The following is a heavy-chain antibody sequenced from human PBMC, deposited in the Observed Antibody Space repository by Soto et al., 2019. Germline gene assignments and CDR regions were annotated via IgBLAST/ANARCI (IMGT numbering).Heavy chain of an antibody. CDR3: ARHKRITVVGVAPIRGIFDY. CDR1: GGSFSGYY. V-gene: IGHV4-34*01. CDR2: MNHSGSA. J-gene: IGHJ4*02. Sequence: SETLSLTCAVYGGSFSGYYWSWIRQPPGKGLEWIGDMNHSGSANYNSSLKSRVIISVDTPKNKFSLKLNSVTAADTAVYYCARHKRITVVGVAPIRGIFDYWGKGDLVTVSS. D-gene: IGHD3-3*01.